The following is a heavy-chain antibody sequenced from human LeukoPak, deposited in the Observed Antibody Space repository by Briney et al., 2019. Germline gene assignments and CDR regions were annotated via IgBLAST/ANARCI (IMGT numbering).Heavy chain of an antibody. Sequence: EASVKVSCKASGYTFTGYYMHWVRQAPGQGLEWMGWINPNSGGTNYAQKFQGRVTMTRDTSISTAYMELSRLRSDDTAVYYCARGRSKVVVVPAATVDYWGQGTLVTVSS. CDR2: INPNSGGT. CDR3: ARGRSKVVVVPAATVDY. J-gene: IGHJ4*02. V-gene: IGHV1-2*02. D-gene: IGHD2-2*01. CDR1: GYTFTGYY.